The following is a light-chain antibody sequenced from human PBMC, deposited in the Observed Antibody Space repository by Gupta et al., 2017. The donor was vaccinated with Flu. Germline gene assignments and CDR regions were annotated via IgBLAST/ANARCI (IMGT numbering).Light chain of an antibody. CDR1: RSNIGAGFE. V-gene: IGLV1-40*01. CDR2: GGS. CDR3: RSYDNILTAWV. Sequence: VNTSCYRARSNIGAGFERHWYLHPPGAAPKLLSIGGSHRPSGVPDRFSGSKSVTSGSLAITGLQADDEGVYYCRSYDNILTAWVFGGGTKLTVL. J-gene: IGLJ3*02.